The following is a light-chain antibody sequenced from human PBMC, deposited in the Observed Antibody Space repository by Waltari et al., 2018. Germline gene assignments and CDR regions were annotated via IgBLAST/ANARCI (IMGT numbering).Light chain of an antibody. V-gene: IGLV1-40*01. Sequence: QSVLTQPPSVSGAPGQRVTISCTGSSSNIGAGYDVHWYQQLPGTAPKLLIYAKPNRPSGVPDRFSGSKSGTSASLAISGLQAEDEADYYCQSFDSSLTGSDVVFGGGTKLTVL. CDR2: AKP. CDR3: QSFDSSLTGSDVV. J-gene: IGLJ2*01. CDR1: SSNIGAGYD.